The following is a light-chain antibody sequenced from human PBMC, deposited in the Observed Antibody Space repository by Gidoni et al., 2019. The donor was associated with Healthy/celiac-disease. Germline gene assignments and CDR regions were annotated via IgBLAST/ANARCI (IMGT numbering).Light chain of an antibody. V-gene: IGLV1-40*01. J-gene: IGLJ2*01. CDR1: SSNIGAGYD. CDR2: GNS. CDR3: QSYDSSLSGVV. Sequence: QSVLTQPPSVSGAPGQRLTTSCTGSSSNIGAGYDVHWYKQLPGTAPKLLIYGNSNRPSGVPDRFSGSKSGTSASLAITGLQAEDEADYYCQSYDSSLSGVVFGGGTKLTVL.